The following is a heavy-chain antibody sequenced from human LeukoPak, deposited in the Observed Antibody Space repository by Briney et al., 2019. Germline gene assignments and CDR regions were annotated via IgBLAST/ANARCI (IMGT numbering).Heavy chain of an antibody. CDR1: GGSVSTYY. J-gene: IGHJ1*01. V-gene: IGHV4-59*08. CDR2: IYYSGST. CDR3: ARQDYYDSSGWARYFQH. D-gene: IGHD3-22*01. Sequence: SETLSLTCTVSGGSVSTYYWSWIRQPPGKGLEWIGYIYYSGSTNYNPSLKSRVTISVDTSKNQFSLKLSSVIAADTAVYYCARQDYYDSSGWARYFQHWGQGTLVTVSS.